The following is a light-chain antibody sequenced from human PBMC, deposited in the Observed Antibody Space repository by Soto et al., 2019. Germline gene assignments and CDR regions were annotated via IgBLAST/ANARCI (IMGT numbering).Light chain of an antibody. Sequence: QSVLTQPASVSGSPGQSITISCTGTSSDVGGYNYVSWYHQQPGKAPKLMIYDVSNRPSGVSNRFSGSKSGNTASLTISRLQAEDEADYYCSSYTSSSTLVFGGGTKLTVL. V-gene: IGLV2-14*01. J-gene: IGLJ2*01. CDR2: DVS. CDR1: SSDVGGYNY. CDR3: SSYTSSSTLV.